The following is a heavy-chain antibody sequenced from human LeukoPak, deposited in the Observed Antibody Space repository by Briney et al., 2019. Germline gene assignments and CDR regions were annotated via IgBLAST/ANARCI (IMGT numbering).Heavy chain of an antibody. CDR1: GFTFSSYS. V-gene: IGHV3-21*01. CDR3: ARDRGDYGSGRQNHYYYMDV. J-gene: IGHJ6*03. D-gene: IGHD3-10*01. CDR2: ISSSSSYI. Sequence: PGGSLRLSCAASGFTFSSYSMNWVRQAPGKGLEWVSSISSSSSYIYYADSVKGRFTISRDNAKNSLYLQMNSLRAEDTAVYYCARDRGDYGSGRQNHYYYMDVWGKGTTVTVSS.